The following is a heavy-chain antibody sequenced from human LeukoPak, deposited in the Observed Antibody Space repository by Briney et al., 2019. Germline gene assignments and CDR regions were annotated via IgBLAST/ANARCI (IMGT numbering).Heavy chain of an antibody. Sequence: SETLSLTCAVYGGSFSGYYWSWIRQPPGKGLERIGEINHSGSTNYNPSLKSRVTISVDTSKNQFSLKLSSVTAADTAVYYCAKESVASRGRGYFDYWGQGTLVTVSS. CDR2: INHSGST. J-gene: IGHJ4*02. CDR1: GGSFSGYY. D-gene: IGHD3-16*01. CDR3: AKESVASRGRGYFDY. V-gene: IGHV4-34*01.